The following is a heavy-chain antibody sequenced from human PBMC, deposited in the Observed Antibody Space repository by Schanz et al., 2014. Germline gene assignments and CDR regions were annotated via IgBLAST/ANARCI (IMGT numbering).Heavy chain of an antibody. CDR2: INAGTGNT. D-gene: IGHD6-13*01. Sequence: QVQLVQSWAEVKGPGASVKVSCKASGYSFTPFPIHWVRQAPGQRLEWMGWINAGTGNTEYSQKFQGRVTITRDTLASTAYMEVSSLRSEDTAVYYCARSGSSIWYFFDYWGQGTLVTVSS. V-gene: IGHV1-3*01. CDR3: ARSGSSIWYFFDY. J-gene: IGHJ4*02. CDR1: GYSFTPFP.